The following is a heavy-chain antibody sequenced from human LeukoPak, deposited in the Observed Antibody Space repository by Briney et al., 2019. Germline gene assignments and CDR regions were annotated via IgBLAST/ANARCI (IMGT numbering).Heavy chain of an antibody. Sequence: GGSLRLSCVASGFTFSNYAMTWVRQAPGKGLEWVSVIGGSGGSTYNADSVKGRFSISRDNSKDTVYLQMNSLRAEDTAVYYCAKMSRPYISNWDCWGQGTLVTVSS. CDR1: GFTFSNYA. CDR2: IGGSGGST. D-gene: IGHD6-13*01. V-gene: IGHV3-23*01. CDR3: AKMSRPYISNWDC. J-gene: IGHJ4*02.